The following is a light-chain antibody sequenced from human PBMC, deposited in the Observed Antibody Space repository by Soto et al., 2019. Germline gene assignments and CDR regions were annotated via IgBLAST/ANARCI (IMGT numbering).Light chain of an antibody. Sequence: QSALTQPPSVSGAPGQRVTISCTGSSSNIGAGYDVHWYQQLPGTAPKLLIYGNSNRPSGVPDRFSGSKSGTSASLAITGLQAEDEADYYCQSYDSTLYAFGTGTKVTVL. V-gene: IGLV1-40*01. CDR1: SSNIGAGYD. CDR3: QSYDSTLYA. CDR2: GNS. J-gene: IGLJ1*01.